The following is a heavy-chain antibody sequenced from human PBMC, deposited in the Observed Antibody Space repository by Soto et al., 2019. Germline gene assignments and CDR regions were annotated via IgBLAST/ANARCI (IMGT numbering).Heavy chain of an antibody. CDR3: SEGVWEVVHFEF. CDR2: ISGSGGST. V-gene: IGHV3-23*01. D-gene: IGHD1-26*01. J-gene: IGHJ4*02. Sequence: EVQLLESGGGLVQPGGSLRLSCAASGFTFSSYAMSWVRQAPGKGLEWVSAISGSGGSTYYADSVKGRFTISRDNSQNTLYSQMKRLRGGGTGVFYLSEGVWEVVHFEFLGQGNLVTLPS. CDR1: GFTFSSYA.